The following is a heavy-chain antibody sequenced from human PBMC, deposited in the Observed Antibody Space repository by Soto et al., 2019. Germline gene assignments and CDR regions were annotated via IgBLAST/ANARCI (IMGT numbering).Heavy chain of an antibody. V-gene: IGHV3-21*01. J-gene: IGHJ5*02. CDR3: AIAFPHGDHHSGAWFDD. CDR2: ISSSSSYI. CDR1: GFTFSSYS. Sequence: GGSLRLSCAASGFTFSSYSMNWVRQAPGKGLEWVSSISSSSSYIYYADSVKGRFTISRDNAKNSLYLQMNSLRAEDTAVHYCAIAFPHGDHHSGAWFDDWGQGTLVTLTS. D-gene: IGHD4-17*01.